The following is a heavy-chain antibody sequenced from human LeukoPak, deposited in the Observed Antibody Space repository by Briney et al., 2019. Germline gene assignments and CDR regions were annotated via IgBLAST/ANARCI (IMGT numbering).Heavy chain of an antibody. D-gene: IGHD2-2*01. J-gene: IGHJ6*03. CDR1: GFTFSSYS. CDR2: ISSSSSYI. V-gene: IGHV3-21*01. CDR3: ERDVFFVVVPAAGYMDV. Sequence: PGGSLRLSCAASGFTFSSYSMNWVRQAPGKGLEWVSSISSSSSYIYYADSVKGRFTISRDNAKNSLYLQMNSLRAEDTAVYYFERDVFFVVVPAAGYMDVWGKGPPAPVSS.